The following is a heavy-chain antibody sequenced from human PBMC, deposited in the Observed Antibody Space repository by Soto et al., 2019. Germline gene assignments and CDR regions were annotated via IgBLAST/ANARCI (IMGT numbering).Heavy chain of an antibody. CDR2: ISYDGSNK. CDR1: GFTFSSYG. D-gene: IGHD3-3*01. J-gene: IGHJ6*02. Sequence: GGSLILSCAASGFTFSSYGMHWVRQAPGKGLEWVAVISYDGSNKYYADSVKGRFTISRDNSKNTLYLQVNSLRAEDTAVYYCAKDHYDFWSGPAWDVWGQGTTVTVSS. V-gene: IGHV3-30*18. CDR3: AKDHYDFWSGPAWDV.